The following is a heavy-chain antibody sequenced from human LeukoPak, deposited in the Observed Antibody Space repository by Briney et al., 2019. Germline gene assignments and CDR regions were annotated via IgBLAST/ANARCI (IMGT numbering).Heavy chain of an antibody. CDR3: AHSAGYCSGGSCFGY. J-gene: IGHJ4*02. D-gene: IGHD2-15*01. V-gene: IGHV2-5*02. CDR1: WVSLSTSGGG. CDR2: IYWDDDK. Sequence: SGPSPGKPTQHPTPTCTFSWVSLSTSGGGGGLDPQPPGKALGGLALIYWDDDKRYSPSLKSRLTITKDTSKNQVVLTMTNMDPVDTATYYCAHSAGYCSGGSCFGYWGQGTLVTVSS.